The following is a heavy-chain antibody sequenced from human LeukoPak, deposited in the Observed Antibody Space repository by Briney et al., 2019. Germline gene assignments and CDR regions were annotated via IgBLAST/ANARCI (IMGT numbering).Heavy chain of an antibody. J-gene: IGHJ6*02. V-gene: IGHV7-4-1*02. D-gene: IGHD6-13*01. CDR1: GYTFTSYA. Sequence: ASVKVSCKASGYTFTSYAMNWVRQAPGQGLEWMGWINTNTGNPTYVQGFTGRFVFSLDTSVSTAYLQISSLKTEDTAVYYCARVLYSSSWPYYYGMDVWGQGTTVTVSS. CDR2: INTNTGNP. CDR3: ARVLYSSSWPYYYGMDV.